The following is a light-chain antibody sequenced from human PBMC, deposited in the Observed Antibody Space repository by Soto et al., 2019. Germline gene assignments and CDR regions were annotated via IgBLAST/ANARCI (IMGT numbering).Light chain of an antibody. J-gene: IGKJ5*01. Sequence: ALRMPQSPSSFSASTGDRVTITCRASQGISSYLAWYQQKPGKAPKLLIYAASTLPSGVPSRFSGSGSGTDFTLTISCLQSEDFATYYCQQYYSYPITFGQGTRLEIK. CDR2: AAS. V-gene: IGKV1-8*01. CDR1: QGISSY. CDR3: QQYYSYPIT.